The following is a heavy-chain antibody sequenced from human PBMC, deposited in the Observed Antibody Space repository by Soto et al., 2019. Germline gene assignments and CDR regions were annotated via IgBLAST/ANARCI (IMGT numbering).Heavy chain of an antibody. CDR1: GGSISSSSYY. Sequence: PSETLSLTCTVSGGSISSSSYYWGWIRQPPGKGLECIGSIYYSGSTYYNPSLKSRVTISVDTSKNQFSLKLSSVTAADTAVYYCARAVVVPAALFDYWGQGTLVTVSS. V-gene: IGHV4-39*01. CDR3: ARAVVVPAALFDY. D-gene: IGHD2-2*01. CDR2: IYYSGST. J-gene: IGHJ4*02.